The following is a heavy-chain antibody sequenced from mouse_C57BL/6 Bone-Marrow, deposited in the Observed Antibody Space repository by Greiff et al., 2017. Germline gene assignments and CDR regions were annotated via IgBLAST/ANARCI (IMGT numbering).Heavy chain of an antibody. CDR2: IYPRSGNT. J-gene: IGHJ2*01. Sequence: VKLVESGAELARPGASVKLSCKASGYTFTSYGISWVKQRTGQGLEWIGEIYPRSGNTYYNEKFKGKATLTADKSSSTAYMELRSLTSEDSAVYFCARSYYYGSSYDYWGQGTTLTVSS. V-gene: IGHV1-81*01. D-gene: IGHD1-1*01. CDR3: ARSYYYGSSYDY. CDR1: GYTFTSYG.